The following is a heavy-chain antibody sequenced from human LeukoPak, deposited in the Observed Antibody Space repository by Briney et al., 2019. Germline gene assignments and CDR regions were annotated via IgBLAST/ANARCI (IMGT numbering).Heavy chain of an antibody. J-gene: IGHJ4*02. CDR3: ARSGGSYPGY. CDR2: IDSTSSYI. Sequence: GGSLRLSCGAFGFTFSTSVMNWVRQAPGKGLEWVSSIDSTSSYIYYADSVKGRFTISRDNAKNSLYLQMSSLRAEDTAVYYSARSGGSYPGYWGQGTLVTVSS. V-gene: IGHV3-21*01. CDR1: GFTFSTSV. D-gene: IGHD1-26*01.